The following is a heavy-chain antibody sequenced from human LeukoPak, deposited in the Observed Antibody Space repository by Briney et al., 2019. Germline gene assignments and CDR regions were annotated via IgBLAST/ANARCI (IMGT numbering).Heavy chain of an antibody. D-gene: IGHD3-16*01. Sequence: SETLSLTCTLSGVSISIYYGICIRHPRGKGLEGRGYIYNPGDTRYNPSLKPRVTISVDTSKNQFSLKLSSVPAADTAVYYCARATPVGGVRFDYWGQGTLVTVSS. V-gene: IGHV4-4*09. CDR3: ARATPVGGVRFDY. CDR2: IYNPGDT. J-gene: IGHJ4*02. CDR1: GVSISIYY.